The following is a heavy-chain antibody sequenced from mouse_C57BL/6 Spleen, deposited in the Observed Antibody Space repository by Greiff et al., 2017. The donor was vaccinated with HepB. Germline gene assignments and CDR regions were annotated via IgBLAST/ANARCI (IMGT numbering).Heavy chain of an antibody. CDR3: ARSGTTVVATDFDY. V-gene: IGHV1-55*01. CDR2: IYPGSGST. D-gene: IGHD1-1*01. CDR1: GYTFTSYW. J-gene: IGHJ2*01. Sequence: QVQLKQPGAELVKPGASVKMSCKASGYTFTSYWITWVKQRPGQGLEWIGDIYPGSGSTNYNEKFKSKATLTVDTSSSTAYMQLSSLTSEDSAVYYCARSGTTVVATDFDYWGQGTTLTVSS.